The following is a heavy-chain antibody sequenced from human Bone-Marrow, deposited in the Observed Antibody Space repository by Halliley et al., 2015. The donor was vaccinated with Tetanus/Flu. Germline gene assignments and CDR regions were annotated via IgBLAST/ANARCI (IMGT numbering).Heavy chain of an antibody. J-gene: IGHJ4*02. Sequence: TLSLTCAVSDYSITSGYWWGWIRQPPGKGLEWIGSLYYSGSTYYNPSLKSRVSISGDTSKNHLSLNLNSVTAADTAVYYCARHYRHWLFDYWGQGTLVTVSS. V-gene: IGHV4-38-2*01. CDR1: DYSITSGYW. CDR2: LYYSGST. CDR3: ARHYRHWLFDY. D-gene: IGHD3-16*02.